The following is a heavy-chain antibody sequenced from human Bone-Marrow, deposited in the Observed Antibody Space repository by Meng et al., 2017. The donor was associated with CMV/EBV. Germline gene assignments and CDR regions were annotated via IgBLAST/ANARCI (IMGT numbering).Heavy chain of an antibody. Sequence: GGSLRLSCAASGFTFSSYAMHWVRRAPGKGLEWVAVISYDGSNKYYADSVKGRFTISRDNSKNTLYLQMNSLRAEDTAVYYCARDGIAAAAYWYFDLWGRGTLVTVSS. CDR1: GFTFSSYA. D-gene: IGHD6-13*01. V-gene: IGHV3-30*04. CDR3: ARDGIAAAAYWYFDL. J-gene: IGHJ2*01. CDR2: ISYDGSNK.